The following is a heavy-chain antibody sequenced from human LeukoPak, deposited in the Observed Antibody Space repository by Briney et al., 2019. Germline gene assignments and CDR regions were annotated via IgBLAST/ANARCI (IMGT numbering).Heavy chain of an antibody. Sequence: SETLSLTCAVYGGSFSGYYWSWIRQPPGKGLEWVGEINHSGSTNYNPSLKSRVTISVDTSKNQFSLKLSSVTAADTAVYYCASCPEHYGVFRRNYFDYWGQGTLVTVSS. CDR2: INHSGST. CDR3: ASCPEHYGVFRRNYFDY. CDR1: GGSFSGYY. V-gene: IGHV4-34*01. D-gene: IGHD4-17*01. J-gene: IGHJ4*02.